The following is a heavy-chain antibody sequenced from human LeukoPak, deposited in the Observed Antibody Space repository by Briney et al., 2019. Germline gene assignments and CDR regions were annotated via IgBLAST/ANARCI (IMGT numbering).Heavy chain of an antibody. CDR2: INSNGDST. CDR3: VKSGYSTSSDVDY. CDR1: GFTFSAHA. D-gene: IGHD6-6*01. Sequence: GGSLRLSCSVSGFTFSAHAMHWVRQAPGKGLELLSSINSNGDSTYHADSVKGRVTISRDNSRSTLYLQMRSLRPEDTAVYYCVKSGYSTSSDVDYWGQGTLVTVSS. J-gene: IGHJ4*02. V-gene: IGHV3-64D*09.